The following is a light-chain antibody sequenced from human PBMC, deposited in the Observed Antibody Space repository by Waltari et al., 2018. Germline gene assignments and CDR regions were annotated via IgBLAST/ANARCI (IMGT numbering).Light chain of an antibody. CDR3: ASWDDSLSGGI. V-gene: IGLV1-47*01. J-gene: IGLJ2*01. Sequence: QSVLTQPPSASGPPGQRVPISCSGSSSNIGSNFVYWYQQFPGTAPKLLIFRNNQRPSGVPDRFSGSKSGSSASLAISGLRSDDEAHYYCASWDDSLSGGIFGGGTEVTVL. CDR1: SSNIGSNF. CDR2: RNN.